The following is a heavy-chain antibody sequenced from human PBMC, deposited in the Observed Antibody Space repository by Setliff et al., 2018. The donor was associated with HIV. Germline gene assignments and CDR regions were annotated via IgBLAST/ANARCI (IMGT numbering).Heavy chain of an antibody. CDR1: GFTFRIYS. J-gene: IGHJ1*01. CDR3: AAQGVL. V-gene: IGHV3-30*03. D-gene: IGHD2-8*01. Sequence: GGSLRLSCAASGFTFRIYSMNWVRQAPGKGLEWVAVVSYDGTYKNYADSVKGRFTISRDNSRSTVYVQMNSLRAEDTAVYFCAAQGVLWGQGTLVTVSS. CDR2: VSYDGTYK.